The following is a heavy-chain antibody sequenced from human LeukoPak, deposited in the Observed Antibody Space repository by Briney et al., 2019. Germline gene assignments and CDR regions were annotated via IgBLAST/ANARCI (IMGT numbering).Heavy chain of an antibody. J-gene: IGHJ4*02. V-gene: IGHV4-59*01. CDR2: IYYSGST. CDR3: ARRDGYNSYYFDY. CDR1: GGSISSYY. D-gene: IGHD5-24*01. Sequence: SETLSLTCTVSGGSISSYYWSWIRQPPGKGLEWIGYIYYSGSTNYNPSLKSRVTISVGTSKNQFSLKLSSVTAADTAVYYCARRDGYNSYYFDYWGQGTLVTVS.